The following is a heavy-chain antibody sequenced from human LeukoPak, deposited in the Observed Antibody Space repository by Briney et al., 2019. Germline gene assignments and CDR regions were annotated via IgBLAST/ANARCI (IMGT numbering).Heavy chain of an antibody. CDR3: ARDGFYDSSGYSLYWYFDL. CDR2: IIPLFGTA. Sequence: SVKVSCKASGGTFSSYAISWVRQAPGQGLEWMGGIIPLFGTANYAQKFQGRVTITADESTSTAYMELSSLGSEDTAVYYCARDGFYDSSGYSLYWYFDLWGRGTLVTVSS. D-gene: IGHD3-22*01. V-gene: IGHV1-69*13. J-gene: IGHJ2*01. CDR1: GGTFSSYA.